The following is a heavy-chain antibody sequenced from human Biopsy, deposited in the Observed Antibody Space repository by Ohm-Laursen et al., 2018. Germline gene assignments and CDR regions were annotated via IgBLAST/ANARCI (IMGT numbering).Heavy chain of an antibody. Sequence: SLRLSCAASGFTFSGFSMNWVRQAPGKGLERVSSISASGNHIYYTDSVKGRFTVSRDNGKNSVYLQMNSPRVEDTAVYYCARDGEAKYCKHGVCPSDFWGQGTLVAVSS. V-gene: IGHV3-21*01. CDR3: ARDGEAKYCKHGVCPSDF. D-gene: IGHD2-8*01. CDR1: GFTFSGFS. J-gene: IGHJ4*02. CDR2: ISASGNHI.